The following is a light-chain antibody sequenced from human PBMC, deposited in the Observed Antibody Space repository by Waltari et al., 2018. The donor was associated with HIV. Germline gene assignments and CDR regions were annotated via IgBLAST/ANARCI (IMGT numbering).Light chain of an antibody. J-gene: IGKJ1*01. Sequence: SVLTQFPATLYVSPGERATLSCRASQSVRSSYLAWYQHKYGQAPRLIIYGISDRATGTPDRFIGSGSGTDFTLTITTVEPEDFAIYYCQQYAGSPPWTFGQGTKVEVK. CDR3: QQYAGSPPWT. CDR2: GIS. V-gene: IGKV3-20*01. CDR1: QSVRSSY.